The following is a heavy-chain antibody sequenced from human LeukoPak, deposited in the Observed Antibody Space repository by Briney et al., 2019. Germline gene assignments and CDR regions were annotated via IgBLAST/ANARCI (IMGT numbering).Heavy chain of an antibody. J-gene: IGHJ4*02. CDR1: GYTFSSYW. CDR2: IYPGDSDT. D-gene: IGHD5-12*01. Sequence: GESLKISCKGSGYTFSSYWIGWVRQMPGKGLEWMGIIYPGDSDTRYSPSLQGQVTISVDTSIGTAYLQWSSLKASDTAIYYCARQNDYRLDYWGQGTLVTVSS. CDR3: ARQNDYRLDY. V-gene: IGHV5-51*01.